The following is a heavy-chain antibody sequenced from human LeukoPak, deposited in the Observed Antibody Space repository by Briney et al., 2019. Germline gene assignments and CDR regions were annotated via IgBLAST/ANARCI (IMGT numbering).Heavy chain of an antibody. V-gene: IGHV3-23*01. CDR3: AKEKSTPDYDILTGYPIADY. J-gene: IGHJ4*02. CDR1: GFTFSSYA. D-gene: IGHD3-9*01. CDR2: ISGSGGST. Sequence: GGSLRLSCAASGFTFSSYAMSWVRQAPGKGLGWVSAISGSGGSTYYADSVKGRFTISRDNSKNTLHLQMNSLRAEDTAVHYCAKEKSTPDYDILTGYPIADYWGQGTLVTVSS.